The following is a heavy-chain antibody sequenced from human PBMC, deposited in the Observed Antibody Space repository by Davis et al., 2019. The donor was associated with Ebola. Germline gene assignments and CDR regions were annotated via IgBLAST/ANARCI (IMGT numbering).Heavy chain of an antibody. CDR3: ARDRYYTIDV. Sequence: GESLKISCEASGFTLSNFAMAWVRQAPGKGLEWVSRIHSDGTSTIYTDSVKGRFTISRDNAKNTLYLQMNSLRAEDTAVYYCARDRYYTIDVWGQGTTVTVSS. D-gene: IGHD3-10*01. CDR1: GFTLSNFA. J-gene: IGHJ6*02. V-gene: IGHV3-74*01. CDR2: IHSDGTST.